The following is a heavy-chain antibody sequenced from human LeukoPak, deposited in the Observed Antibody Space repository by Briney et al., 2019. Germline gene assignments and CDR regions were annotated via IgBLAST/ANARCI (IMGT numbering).Heavy chain of an antibody. CDR2: INHNGST. D-gene: IGHD5-18*01. V-gene: IGHV4-39*07. J-gene: IGHJ3*02. CDR1: GGSISSSSYY. Sequence: PSETLSLTCTVSGGSISSSSYYWGWIRQPPGKGLEWIGEINHNGSTNYNPSLKSRVTISVDTSKNQFSLKLSSVTAADTAVYYCARSGYSYGADAFDIWGQGTMVTVSS. CDR3: ARSGYSYGADAFDI.